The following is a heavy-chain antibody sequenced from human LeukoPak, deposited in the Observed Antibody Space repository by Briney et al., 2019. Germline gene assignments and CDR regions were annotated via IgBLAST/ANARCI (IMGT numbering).Heavy chain of an antibody. J-gene: IGHJ4*02. Sequence: ASETLSLTCTVSGGSISSYYWSWIRQPPGKGLEWIGYIYYSGSTNYNPSLKSRVTISVDTSKNQFSLELSSVTAADTAVYYCARDRGDTMIVVVAFDYWGQGTLVTVSS. CDR3: ARDRGDTMIVVVAFDY. CDR1: GGSISSYY. CDR2: IYYSGST. D-gene: IGHD3-22*01. V-gene: IGHV4-59*12.